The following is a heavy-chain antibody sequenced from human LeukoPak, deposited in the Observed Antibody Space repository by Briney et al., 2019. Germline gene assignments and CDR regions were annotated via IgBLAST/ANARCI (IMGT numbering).Heavy chain of an antibody. Sequence: ASVKDSCKASGYTFTSYGISWVRQAPGQGLEWMGWISAYNGNTNYAQKLQGRVTMTTDTSTSTAYMELRSLRSDDTAVYYCARDPGTYYYGSGSLLFDYWGQGTLVTVSS. CDR3: ARDPGTYYYGSGSLLFDY. J-gene: IGHJ4*02. CDR1: GYTFTSYG. V-gene: IGHV1-18*01. D-gene: IGHD3-10*01. CDR2: ISAYNGNT.